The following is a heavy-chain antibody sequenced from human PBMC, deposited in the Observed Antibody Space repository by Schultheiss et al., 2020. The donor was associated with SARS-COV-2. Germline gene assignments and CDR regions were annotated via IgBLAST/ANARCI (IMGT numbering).Heavy chain of an antibody. D-gene: IGHD6-19*01. J-gene: IGHJ4*02. Sequence: SETLSLTCTVSGGSISSSSYYWGWIRQPPGKGLEWIGSIYYSGNTYYNPSLKSRVTISVDTSKNQFSLKLSSVTAADTAVYYCARLPQGWGYFDYWGQGTLVTVSS. CDR3: ARLPQGWGYFDY. CDR2: IYYSGNT. CDR1: GGSISSSSYY. V-gene: IGHV4-39*01.